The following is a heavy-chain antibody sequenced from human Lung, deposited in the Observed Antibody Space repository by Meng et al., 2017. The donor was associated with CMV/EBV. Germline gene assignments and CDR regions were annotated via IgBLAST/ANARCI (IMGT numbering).Heavy chain of an antibody. D-gene: IGHD2-21*01. Sequence: GESLKISCAASGFTFSSYSMNWVRQAPGKGLEWVSSISSSSSYIYYADSVKGRFTISRDNAKNSLYLQMNSLRAEDTAVYYCARHCGGDCYPFFDYWGQGXLVTVSS. J-gene: IGHJ4*02. CDR2: ISSSSSYI. CDR1: GFTFSSYS. CDR3: ARHCGGDCYPFFDY. V-gene: IGHV3-21*01.